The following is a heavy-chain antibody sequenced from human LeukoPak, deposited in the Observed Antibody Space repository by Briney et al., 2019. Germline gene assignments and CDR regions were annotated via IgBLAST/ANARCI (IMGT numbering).Heavy chain of an antibody. J-gene: IGHJ1*01. Sequence: PGGSLRLSCAASGCTFSSYGMHWVRQAPGKGLEWVAVISYDGSNKYYAYSVKGRFTISRDNSKNTLHLQMNSLRAEDTAVYYCATYSSLNAREFQYWGQGTLVTVSS. CDR1: GCTFSSYG. D-gene: IGHD3-22*01. CDR2: ISYDGSNK. CDR3: ATYSSLNAREFQY. V-gene: IGHV3-30*12.